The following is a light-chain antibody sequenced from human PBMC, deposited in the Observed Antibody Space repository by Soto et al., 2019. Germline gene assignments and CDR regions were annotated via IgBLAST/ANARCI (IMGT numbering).Light chain of an antibody. CDR2: DAS. V-gene: IGKV1-33*01. CDR1: QNINNY. J-gene: IGKJ5*01. CDR3: QQYENLPT. Sequence: DIQMTQSPSSLSASVGDRVTITCQASQNINNYLNWYQQKPGRAPKLLIYDASNLEAGVPSRFRGSGSGTFFTFTISRMNPEYIATYYCQQYENLPTFGQGTRLEIK.